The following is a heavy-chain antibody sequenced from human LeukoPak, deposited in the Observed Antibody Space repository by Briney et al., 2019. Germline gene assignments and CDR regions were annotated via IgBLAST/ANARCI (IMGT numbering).Heavy chain of an antibody. CDR1: GGTFSSYA. D-gene: IGHD2/OR15-2a*01. CDR3: ATLSREARASFDY. CDR2: IIPILGIT. J-gene: IGHJ4*02. V-gene: IGHV1-69*04. Sequence: SVKVSCKASGGTFSSYAISWVRQAPGQGLEWMGRIIPILGITNYAQKFQGRVTITADKSTSTAYMELSSLRSEDTAVYYCATLSREARASFDYWGQGTLVTVSS.